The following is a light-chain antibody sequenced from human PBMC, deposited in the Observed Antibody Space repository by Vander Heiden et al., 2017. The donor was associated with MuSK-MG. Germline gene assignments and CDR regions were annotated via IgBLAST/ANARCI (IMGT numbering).Light chain of an antibody. J-gene: IGKJ2*01. CDR2: GAS. CDR3: QQDDNWPPYT. Sequence: EILMTQSPATLSVSPRERATLSCRASQSVSSNLAWYQQKPGQAPRLLIYGASTRATGIPARFSGSGYGTEFTLTISSLQSEDFAVYYCQQDDNWPPYTFGQGTKLEIK. V-gene: IGKV3-15*01. CDR1: QSVSSN.